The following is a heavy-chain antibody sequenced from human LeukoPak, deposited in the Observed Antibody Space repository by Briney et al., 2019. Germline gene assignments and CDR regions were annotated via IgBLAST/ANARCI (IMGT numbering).Heavy chain of an antibody. CDR1: GGSFSGYY. J-gene: IGHJ6*03. Sequence: SDTLSLTCAVYGGSFSGYYWSWIRQPPGKGLEWIGEINHSGSTNYNPSLKSRVTISVDTSLKLSSVTAADTAVYYCARGNMYYYYMDVWGKGTTVTVSS. V-gene: IGHV4-34*01. CDR2: INHSGST. CDR3: ARGNMYYYYMDV.